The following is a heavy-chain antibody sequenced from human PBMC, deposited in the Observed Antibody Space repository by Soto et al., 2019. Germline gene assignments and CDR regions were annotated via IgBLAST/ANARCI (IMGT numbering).Heavy chain of an antibody. CDR1: GYSFTSYG. Sequence: ASVKVSCKGSGYSFTSYGISWVRQAPGQGLEWMGWISVYNGNIKYAQKFEGRVTMTTDTSMFTAYLEVRSLRSDDTAVYYCARRTSYYDDSNAYYYFDYWGPGTLVTVSS. CDR2: ISVYNGNI. J-gene: IGHJ4*02. D-gene: IGHD3-22*01. V-gene: IGHV1-18*04. CDR3: ARRTSYYDDSNAYYYFDY.